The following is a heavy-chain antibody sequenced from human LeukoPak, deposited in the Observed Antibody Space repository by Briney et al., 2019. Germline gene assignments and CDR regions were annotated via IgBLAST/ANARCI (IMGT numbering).Heavy chain of an antibody. CDR3: ATLARYAFDI. D-gene: IGHD5-12*01. Sequence: GGSLRLSCAASGFTFSSYAMSWVRQAPGKGLEWVSGISGSGGNTYYADSVKGRFTISRDNSKNTLYLQINSLRAEDTAVYYCATLARYAFDIWGQGTMVTVSS. J-gene: IGHJ3*02. V-gene: IGHV3-23*01. CDR2: ISGSGGNT. CDR1: GFTFSSYA.